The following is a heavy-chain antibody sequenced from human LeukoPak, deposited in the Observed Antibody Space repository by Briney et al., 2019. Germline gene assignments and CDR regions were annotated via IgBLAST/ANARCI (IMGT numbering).Heavy chain of an antibody. D-gene: IGHD3-9*01. CDR3: ARDLRYFDWLSKHRSHDAFDI. CDR1: GFTFSSYA. Sequence: GGSLRLSCAASGFTFSSYAMSWVRQAPGKGLEWVSAISGSGGSTPYADSVKGRFTISRDNAKNSLYLQMNSLRAEDTAVYYCARDLRYFDWLSKHRSHDAFDIWGQGTMVTVSS. CDR2: ISGSGGST. V-gene: IGHV3-23*01. J-gene: IGHJ3*02.